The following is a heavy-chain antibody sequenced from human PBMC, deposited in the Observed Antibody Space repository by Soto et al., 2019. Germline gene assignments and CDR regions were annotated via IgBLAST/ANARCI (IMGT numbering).Heavy chain of an antibody. D-gene: IGHD2-15*01. CDR2: ISYDGSNK. J-gene: IGHJ4*02. Sequence: QVQLVESGGGVVQPGRSLRLSCAASGFTLSSYAMHWVRQAPGKGLEWVAVISYDGSNKYYADSVKGRFTISRDNSKNTLYLQMNSLRAEDTAVYYCVVVVVAGVYWGQGTLVTVSS. CDR3: VVVVVAGVY. V-gene: IGHV3-30-3*01. CDR1: GFTLSSYA.